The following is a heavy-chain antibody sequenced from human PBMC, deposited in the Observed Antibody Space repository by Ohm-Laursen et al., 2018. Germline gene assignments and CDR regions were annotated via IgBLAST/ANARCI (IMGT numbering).Heavy chain of an antibody. D-gene: IGHD5-18*01. J-gene: IGHJ3*02. CDR3: AKYRVTAMLANDAFDI. CDR2: ISGSGGST. CDR1: GFTFDDYA. V-gene: IGHV3-23*01. Sequence: SLRLSCAASGFTFDDYAMQWVRQAPGKGLEWVSGISGSGGSTDYADSVKGRFTISRDNSENTLYLQMSSLRVEDTAVYYCAKYRVTAMLANDAFDIWGQGTMATVSS.